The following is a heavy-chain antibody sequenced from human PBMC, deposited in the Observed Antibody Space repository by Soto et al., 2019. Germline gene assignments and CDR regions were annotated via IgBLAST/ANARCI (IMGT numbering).Heavy chain of an antibody. Sequence: PSETLSLTCTVSGGSISSYYWSWIRQPPGKGLEWIGYIYYSGSTNYNPSLKSRINISVDTSKNQISLKLNSVTAADTAVYYCARVLDHYDILTGYQYYFDYWGQGTLVTVSS. CDR3: ARVLDHYDILTGYQYYFDY. V-gene: IGHV4-59*01. J-gene: IGHJ4*02. CDR1: GGSISSYY. CDR2: IYYSGST. D-gene: IGHD3-9*01.